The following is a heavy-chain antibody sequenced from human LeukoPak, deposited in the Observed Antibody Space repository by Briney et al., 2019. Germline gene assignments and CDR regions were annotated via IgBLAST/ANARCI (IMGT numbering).Heavy chain of an antibody. V-gene: IGHV4-4*07. Sequence: GSLRLSCAASGFTFRNAWMSWVRQAPGKGLEWIGRIYTSGSTNYNPSLKSRVTMSVDTSKNQFSLKLSSVTAADTAVYYCARGGYSGSHDYWGQGTLVTVSS. CDR2: IYTSGST. J-gene: IGHJ4*02. CDR3: ARGGYSGSHDY. D-gene: IGHD1-26*01. CDR1: GFTFRNAW.